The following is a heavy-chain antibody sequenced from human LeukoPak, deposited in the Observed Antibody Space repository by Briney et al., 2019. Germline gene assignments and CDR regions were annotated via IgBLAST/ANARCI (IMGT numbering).Heavy chain of an antibody. CDR1: GYSFTSYW. Sequence: GESLQISCKGSGYSFTSYWIGWVRQMPGKGLEWMGIIYPGDSDTRYSPSFQGQVTISADKSISTAYLQWSSLKASDTAMYYCARHRSYYGSGSYSYFDYWGQGTLVTVSS. D-gene: IGHD3-10*01. CDR2: IYPGDSDT. J-gene: IGHJ4*02. CDR3: ARHRSYYGSGSYSYFDY. V-gene: IGHV5-51*01.